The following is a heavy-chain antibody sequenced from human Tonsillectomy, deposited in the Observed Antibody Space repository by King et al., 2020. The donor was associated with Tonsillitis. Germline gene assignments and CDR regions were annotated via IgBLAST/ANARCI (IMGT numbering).Heavy chain of an antibody. D-gene: IGHD2-21*02. CDR3: ARPRHCGGDCYSHYYFDY. V-gene: IGHV5-51*01. CDR1: VYSFTSYW. J-gene: IGHJ4*02. CDR2: IYPGDSDT. Sequence: VQLVESGAEVKKPGESLKISCKGSVYSFTSYWIGWVRQMPGKGLEWMGIIYPGDSDTRYSPSYKGQGTISADKSISTAYLQWSSLKASDTAMYYCARPRHCGGDCYSHYYFDYWGQGTLVTVSS.